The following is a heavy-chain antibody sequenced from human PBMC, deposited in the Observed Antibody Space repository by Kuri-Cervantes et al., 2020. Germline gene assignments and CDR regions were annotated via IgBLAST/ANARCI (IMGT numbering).Heavy chain of an antibody. D-gene: IGHD3-16*01. CDR3: ARARGGDY. CDR1: GFTFSSFA. CDR2: ISGSGGST. J-gene: IGHJ4*02. Sequence: GESLKISCAASGFTFSSFAMTWVRQAPGKGLEWVSAISGSGGSTYYADSVKGRFTISRDNSKNTLYLQMNSLRAEDTAVYYCARARGGDYWGQGTLVTVSS. V-gene: IGHV3-23*01.